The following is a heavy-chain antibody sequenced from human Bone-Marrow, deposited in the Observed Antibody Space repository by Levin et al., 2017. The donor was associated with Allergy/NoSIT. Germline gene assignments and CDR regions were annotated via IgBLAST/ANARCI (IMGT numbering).Heavy chain of an antibody. CDR1: GFTFADYA. J-gene: IGHJ2*01. Sequence: QPGESLKISCTASGFTFADYAMSWFRQAPGKGPEWIGFIRSNAYGGATEYAASVKGRFTISRDDSKSIAYLEMNSLQTEDTGLYYCTRDRLEDDFGIPIHWWYFELWGRGTLVSVSS. CDR3: TRDRLEDDFGIPIHWWYFEL. CDR2: IRSNAYGGAT. V-gene: IGHV3-49*03. D-gene: IGHD4-17*01.